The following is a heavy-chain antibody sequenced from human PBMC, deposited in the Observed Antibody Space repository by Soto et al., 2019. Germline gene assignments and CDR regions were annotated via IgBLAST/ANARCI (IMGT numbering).Heavy chain of an antibody. D-gene: IGHD6-6*01. CDR1: VFGFRPFW. V-gene: IGHV3-7*01. CDR2: INQDESEK. CDR3: VSSNIVGRPG. Sequence: QLVESGGGSVQPGGSRRLYFEPSVFGFRPFWMPWVGKPPGKGLEWVANINQDESEKHYMDSVKGRFTISRDNAKSSLFLQMNSLRAEDTAVYYCVSSNIVGRPGGGQGTMVTVSS. J-gene: IGHJ3*01.